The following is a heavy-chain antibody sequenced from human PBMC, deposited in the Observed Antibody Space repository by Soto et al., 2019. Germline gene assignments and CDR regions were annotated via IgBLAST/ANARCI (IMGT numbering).Heavy chain of an antibody. D-gene: IGHD6-13*01. CDR1: GFTFSSYG. CDR2: IWYDGSNK. Sequence: QVQLVESGGGVVQPGRSLRLSCAASGFTFSSYGMHWVRQAPGKGLEWVAVIWYDGSNKYYADSVKGRFTISRDNSKNPLYRQMKRRRAEDRAVYYCASFIAARPGWGQGPLVTVSS. CDR3: ASFIAARPG. V-gene: IGHV3-33*01. J-gene: IGHJ4*02.